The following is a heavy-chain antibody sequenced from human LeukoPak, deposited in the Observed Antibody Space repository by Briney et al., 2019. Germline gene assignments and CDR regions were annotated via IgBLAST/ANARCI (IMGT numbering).Heavy chain of an antibody. D-gene: IGHD2-15*01. CDR1: GFSFTSYG. CDR2: ISPGGCST. J-gene: IGHJ4*02. CDR3: AKPAYCSGGSCYSIGYFDY. V-gene: IGHV3-23*01. Sequence: GESLRLSCTASGFSFTSYGISWVRQMPGKGLEWIAGISPGGCSTYYADSVQGRFTISRDNSKNTLYLQMNSLRAEDTAVYYCAKPAYCSGGSCYSIGYFDYWGQGTLVTVSS.